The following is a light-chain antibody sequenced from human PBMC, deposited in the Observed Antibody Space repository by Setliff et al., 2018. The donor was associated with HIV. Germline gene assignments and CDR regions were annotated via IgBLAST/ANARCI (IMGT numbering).Light chain of an antibody. CDR3: CSNTGSNTYV. J-gene: IGLJ1*01. CDR2: QAT. CDR1: SSDIGRYNL. Sequence: QSALTQPASVSGSPGQSITISCTGTSSDIGRYNLVSWYQQYPGKAPKLMIYQATKRPSGVSNLFSGSKSGNTASLSISGLQAEDEADYYCCSNTGSNTYVFGSGTKVTVL. V-gene: IGLV2-23*01.